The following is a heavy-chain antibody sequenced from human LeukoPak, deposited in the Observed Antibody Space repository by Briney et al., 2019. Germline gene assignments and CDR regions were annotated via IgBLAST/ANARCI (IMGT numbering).Heavy chain of an antibody. J-gene: IGHJ4*02. D-gene: IGHD6-13*01. CDR2: ISGSGDST. CDR3: AKTRPLDSSSWSHGDY. Sequence: GGSLRLSCAASGFTFSSYWMHWVRQAPGKGLEWVSAISGSGDSTYCGDSVKGRFTISRDNSKNTLYLQMNSLRAEDTAVYYCAKTRPLDSSSWSHGDYWGQGTLVTVSS. CDR1: GFTFSSYW. V-gene: IGHV3-23*01.